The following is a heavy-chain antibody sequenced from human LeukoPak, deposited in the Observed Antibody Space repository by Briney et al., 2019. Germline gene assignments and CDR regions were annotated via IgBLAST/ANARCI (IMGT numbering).Heavy chain of an antibody. CDR1: GGSISSGSYY. J-gene: IGHJ6*03. CDR3: ARDTTNYYGSGSYYLRSYMDV. Sequence: PSQTLSLTCTVSGGSISSGSYYWSWIRQPAGKGLEWIGRIYTSGSTNYNPSLKSRVTISVDTSKNQFSLKLSSVTAADTAVYYCARDTTNYYGSGSYYLRSYMDVWGKGTTVTISS. CDR2: IYTSGST. D-gene: IGHD3-10*01. V-gene: IGHV4-61*02.